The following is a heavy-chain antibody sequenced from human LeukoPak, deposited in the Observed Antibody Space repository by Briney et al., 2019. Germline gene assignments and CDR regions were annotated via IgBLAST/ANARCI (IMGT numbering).Heavy chain of an antibody. V-gene: IGHV3-48*03. CDR2: ISSSGNTI. J-gene: IGHJ4*02. Sequence: GGSLRLSCAASGFTFSSYEMNWVRQAPGKGLEWVSYISSSGNTIYYADSVKGRFTISRDNAKNSLYLQMNSLRAEDTAVYYCARERAYYFDYWGQGTLVTVSS. CDR1: GFTFSSYE. CDR3: ARERAYYFDY.